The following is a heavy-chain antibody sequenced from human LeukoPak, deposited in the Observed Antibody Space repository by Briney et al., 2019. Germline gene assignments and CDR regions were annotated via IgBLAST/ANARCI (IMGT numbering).Heavy chain of an antibody. CDR3: ARHEAAAVDFDY. Sequence: PSETLSLTCAVYGGSFSGYYWSWIRQPPGKGLEWIGEINHSGSTNYNPSLKSRVTISVDTSKNQFSLKLSSVTAADTAVYYCARHEAAAVDFDYWGQGTLVTVSS. CDR2: INHSGST. J-gene: IGHJ4*02. V-gene: IGHV4-34*01. D-gene: IGHD6-13*01. CDR1: GGSFSGYY.